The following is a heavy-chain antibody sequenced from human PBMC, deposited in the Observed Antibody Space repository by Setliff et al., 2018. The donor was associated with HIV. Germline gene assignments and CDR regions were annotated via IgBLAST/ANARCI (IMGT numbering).Heavy chain of an antibody. D-gene: IGHD2-15*01. CDR3: ASARIPTGGVSTSLDF. Sequence: LRLSCAASGFMFSSYGMHWVRQAPGKGLEWVAVIWYDGSNKYYADSVKGRFTISRDNSKNTLYLQMNSLRAEDTAVYYCASARIPTGGVSTSLDFWGLGTLVTVSS. J-gene: IGHJ4*02. CDR1: GFMFSSYG. V-gene: IGHV3-33*01. CDR2: IWYDGSNK.